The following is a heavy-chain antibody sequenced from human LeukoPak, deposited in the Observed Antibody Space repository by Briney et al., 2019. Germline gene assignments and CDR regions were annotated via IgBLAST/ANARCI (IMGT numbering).Heavy chain of an antibody. Sequence: GGSLRLSCAGSGFTVSSLWMHWVRQAPGKGLVWVSHIKSDGSVTTYADSVKGRFTISRDNAKNMLYLQMNSLRAEDTAVYYCARGYYGPDIWGQGTMVTVSS. J-gene: IGHJ3*02. D-gene: IGHD3-3*01. CDR1: GFTVSSLW. V-gene: IGHV3-74*01. CDR2: IKSDGSVT. CDR3: ARGYYGPDI.